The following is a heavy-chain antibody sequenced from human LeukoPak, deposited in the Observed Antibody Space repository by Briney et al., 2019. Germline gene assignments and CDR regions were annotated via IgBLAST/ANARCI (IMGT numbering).Heavy chain of an antibody. CDR3: ARVRLLKWSHYFDY. Sequence: GGSLRLSCAASGFTVSSNYMSWVRQAPGKGLEWVSVIYSGGSTYYADSVKGRFTISRDNSKNTLYLQMNSLRAEDTAVYYCARVRLLKWSHYFDYWGQGTLVTVSS. D-gene: IGHD3-3*01. CDR1: GFTVSSNY. J-gene: IGHJ4*02. CDR2: IYSGGST. V-gene: IGHV3-53*01.